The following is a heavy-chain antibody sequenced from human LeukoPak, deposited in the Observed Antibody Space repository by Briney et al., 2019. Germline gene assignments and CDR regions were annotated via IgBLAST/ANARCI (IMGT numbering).Heavy chain of an antibody. J-gene: IGHJ4*02. CDR3: ARRGYCTNGVCSYYFDY. D-gene: IGHD2-8*01. V-gene: IGHV4-59*01. CDR1: GGSISSYY. Sequence: SETLSLTCTVSGGSISSYYWSCIRQPPGKGLEWIGYIYYSGSTDYNPSLKSRVTISVDTSKNQFSLKLSSVTAADTAVYYCARRGYCTNGVCSYYFDYWGRGTLVTVSS. CDR2: IYYSGST.